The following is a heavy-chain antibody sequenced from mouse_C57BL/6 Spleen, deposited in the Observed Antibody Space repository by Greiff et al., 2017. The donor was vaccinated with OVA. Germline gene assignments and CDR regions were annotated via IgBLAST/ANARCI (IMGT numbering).Heavy chain of an antibody. J-gene: IGHJ3*01. CDR2: INPNNGGT. CDR1: GYTFTDYN. V-gene: IGHV1-18*01. Sequence: EVQLQQSGPELVKPGASVKIPCKASGYTFTDYNMDWVKQSHGKSLEWIGDINPNNGGTIYNQKFKGKATLTVDKSSSTAYMELRSLTSEDTAVYYCARRGVLFPFAYWGQGTLVTVSA. D-gene: IGHD1-1*02. CDR3: ARRGVLFPFAY.